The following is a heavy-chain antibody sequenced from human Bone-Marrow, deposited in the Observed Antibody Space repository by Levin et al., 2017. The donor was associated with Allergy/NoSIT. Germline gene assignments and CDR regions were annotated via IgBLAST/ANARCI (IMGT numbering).Heavy chain of an antibody. CDR1: GDSITNYY. CDR3: ARDERSGDRFLYYYHGFDV. CDR2: IYSTGST. D-gene: IGHD2-21*02. Sequence: SQTLSLTCDVFGDSITNYYWSWIRQPAGKGLEWIGRIYSTGSTNYNPSLRGRVTMSVDTSKNQVSLKLTSVIAADTAMYYCARDERSGDRFLYYYHGFDVWGQGTTVTVSS. J-gene: IGHJ6*02. V-gene: IGHV4-4*07.